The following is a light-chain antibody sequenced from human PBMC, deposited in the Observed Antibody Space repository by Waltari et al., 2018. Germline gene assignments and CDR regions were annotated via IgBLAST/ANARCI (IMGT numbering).Light chain of an antibody. CDR1: QSVLRTSSTKNF. Sequence: DIVMTPSPDSLTLSLGERATISCKSSQSVLRTSSTKNFLAWYQQKSGQPPKLLFYWASTRESGVPDRFSGSGSGTDFTLTISSLQSEDVAIYYCQQYYDSPITFGPGTKVDV. CDR2: WAS. CDR3: QQYYDSPIT. V-gene: IGKV4-1*01. J-gene: IGKJ3*01.